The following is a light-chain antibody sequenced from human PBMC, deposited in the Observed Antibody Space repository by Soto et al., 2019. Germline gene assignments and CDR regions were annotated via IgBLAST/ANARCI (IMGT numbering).Light chain of an antibody. CDR3: RHHGNSPYT. V-gene: IGKV3-20*01. J-gene: IGKJ2*01. CDR2: GAS. Sequence: EIVLTQSPGTLSLSPGERATLSCRASQSVSSIYLAWYQQKPGQAPRLLIYGASSRATGIPDRFSGSGSGTDFALTISRLEPEDFAVYYCRHHGNSPYTFGQGTKVEIK. CDR1: QSVSSIY.